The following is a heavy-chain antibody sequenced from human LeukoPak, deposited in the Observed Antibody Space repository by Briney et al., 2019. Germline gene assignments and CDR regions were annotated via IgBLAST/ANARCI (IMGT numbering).Heavy chain of an antibody. Sequence: GASVKVSCKASGYTLTDYYIHWVRHAPGQGLEWVGLINPSGGSTTYAQEFPGRVTLTTDTSTSTVYMEFSRLRFEDTAVYYCARDYFANSGHSDAFDIWGQGTMVTVSS. CDR3: ARDYFANSGHSDAFDI. CDR2: INPSGGST. J-gene: IGHJ3*02. D-gene: IGHD3-22*01. V-gene: IGHV1-46*01. CDR1: GYTLTDYY.